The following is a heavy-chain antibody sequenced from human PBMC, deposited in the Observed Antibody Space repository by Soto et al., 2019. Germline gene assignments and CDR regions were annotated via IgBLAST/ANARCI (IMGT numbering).Heavy chain of an antibody. V-gene: IGHV4-39*01. D-gene: IGHD3-9*01. CDR2: IDYSVTI. CDR3: ARNVHNRGFEDYFHS. CDR1: GGSVSSSDSA. Sequence: QLQLQESGPGLVKPSETLSLTCNASGGSVSSSDSAWGWIRQSPGKGLEWIGDIDYSVTIYNIPSINSRSTITIETSKEEITLKMSTVTTADTAVYYCARNVHNRGFEDYFHSWSQKTRVTVSS. J-gene: IGHJ4*02.